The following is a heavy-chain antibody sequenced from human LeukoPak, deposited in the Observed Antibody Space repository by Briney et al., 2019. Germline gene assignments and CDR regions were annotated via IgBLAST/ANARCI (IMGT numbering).Heavy chain of an antibody. CDR3: ARDQRFAFDY. J-gene: IGHJ4*02. V-gene: IGHV3-48*02. Sequence: GGSLRLSCAASGFTFSSYAMNWVRQAPGRGLEWVANIRTSAASAYNTNYADSVQGRVIISRDDAKKTLYLHMNGLRDDDTAVYYCARDQRFAFDYWGQGILVTVSS. D-gene: IGHD3-16*01. CDR1: GFTFSSYA. CDR2: IRTSAASAYNT.